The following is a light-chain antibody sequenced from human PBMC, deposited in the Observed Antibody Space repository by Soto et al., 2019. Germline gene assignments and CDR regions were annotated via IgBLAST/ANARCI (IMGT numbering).Light chain of an antibody. CDR1: SGSIASNF. CDR3: QSYDGGIRV. J-gene: IGLJ3*02. V-gene: IGLV6-57*04. Sequence: NFMLTQPHSVSESPGKTVTISCTRSSGSIASNFVQWYQQRPGSAPTIVIYEDNRRPSGVPDRFSGSIDSSSTSASLTISGLQTEHEADYYCQSYDGGIRVFGGGTQLTVL. CDR2: EDN.